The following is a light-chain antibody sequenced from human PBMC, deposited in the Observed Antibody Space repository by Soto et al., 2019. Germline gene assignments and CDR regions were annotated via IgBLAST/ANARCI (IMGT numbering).Light chain of an antibody. J-gene: IGKJ5*01. Sequence: AIQMTQFPSSLCASVRDRVVISCRTSQDIRNKLGWYQQRPGQAPKLLIFGASTLHSGVPSRFSGSGSGTRFTLTITSLQPEDVAVYYCQQRSNWPITFGQGTRLEI. CDR3: QQRSNWPIT. CDR1: QDIRNK. CDR2: GAS. V-gene: IGKV1-6*01.